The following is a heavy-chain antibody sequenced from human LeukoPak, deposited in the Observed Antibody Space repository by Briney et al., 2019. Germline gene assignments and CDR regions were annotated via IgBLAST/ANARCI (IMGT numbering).Heavy chain of an antibody. CDR1: GFTFSDYY. D-gene: IGHD2-2*01. Sequence: GSLRLSCAASGFTFSDYYMSWIRQAPGKGLEWVSYISSDNSPIYYADSVKGRFTISRDNAKNSLYLQMNSLRAEDTAVYYCARGARPVAMRNYFDYWGQGTLVTVSS. V-gene: IGHV3-11*01. CDR2: ISSDNSPI. CDR3: ARGARPVAMRNYFDY. J-gene: IGHJ4*02.